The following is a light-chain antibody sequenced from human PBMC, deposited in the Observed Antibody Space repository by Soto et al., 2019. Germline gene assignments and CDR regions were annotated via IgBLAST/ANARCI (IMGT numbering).Light chain of an antibody. Sequence: QSVLTQPLSVSGAPGQRVTISSTGSSSNIGTGYDVHWYQQLPGTAPKLLIFGDSNRPSGVPDRFSGSKSGTSASLAITGLQAEDESDYYCHSYDSSLSGLYVFGTGTKLTVL. CDR2: GDS. J-gene: IGLJ1*01. CDR3: HSYDSSLSGLYV. CDR1: SSNIGTGYD. V-gene: IGLV1-40*01.